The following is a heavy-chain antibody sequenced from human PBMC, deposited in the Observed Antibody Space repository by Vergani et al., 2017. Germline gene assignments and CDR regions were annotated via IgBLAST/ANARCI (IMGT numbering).Heavy chain of an antibody. V-gene: IGHV2-5*02. J-gene: IGHJ5*02. CDR3: AHRLARQISGAXFDP. CDR1: GFSLITSGVA. D-gene: IGHD6-6*01. Sequence: QITLKESGPTLVKPTQTLTLTCSVSGFSLITSGVAVGWVRQPPGKALAWLAVIYWEDDKRYRPSLKSRLTITKDTSKNQVVLTMTNMDPVDTATYYCAHRLARQISGAXFDPWGQGTLVTVSS. CDR2: IYWEDDK.